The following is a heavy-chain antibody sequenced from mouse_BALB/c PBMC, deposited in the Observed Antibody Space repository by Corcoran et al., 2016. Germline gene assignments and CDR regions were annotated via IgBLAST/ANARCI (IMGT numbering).Heavy chain of an antibody. J-gene: IGHJ1*01. V-gene: IGHV14-3*02. CDR1: GVHIKDTY. D-gene: IGHD4-1*01. CDR2: IDPANGKT. CDR3: ANWDWYFDV. Sequence: EVQRQQSGAELVKPRASVKLSCTASGVHIKDTYMHWVKQRPEQGLEWIGRIDPANGKTKYDPKFQGKATITADTSSNTAYLQLSSLTSEDTAVYYCANWDWYFDVWGAGTTVTVSS.